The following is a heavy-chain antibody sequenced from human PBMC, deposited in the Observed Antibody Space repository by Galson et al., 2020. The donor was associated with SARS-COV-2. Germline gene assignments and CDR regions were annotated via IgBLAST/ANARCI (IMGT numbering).Heavy chain of an antibody. CDR1: GGSISSGGYY. CDR3: ARAPAYDYGDLPFDY. V-gene: IGHV4-31*03. D-gene: IGHD4-17*01. Sequence: TLSLTCTVSGGSISSGGYYWSWIRQHPGKGLEWIGYIYYSGSTYYNPSLKSRVTISVDTSKNQFSLKLGSVTAADTAVYYCARAPAYDYGDLPFDYWGQGTLVTVSS. CDR2: IYYSGST. J-gene: IGHJ4*02.